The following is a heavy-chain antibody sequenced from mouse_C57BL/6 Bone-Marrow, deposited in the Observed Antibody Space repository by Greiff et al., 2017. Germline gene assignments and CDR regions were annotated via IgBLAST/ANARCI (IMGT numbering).Heavy chain of an antibody. D-gene: IGHD2-5*01. J-gene: IGHJ4*01. CDR1: GYAFSSSW. CDR3: ARGAYYSNYFYAMDY. V-gene: IGHV1-82*01. CDR2: IYPGDGDT. Sequence: QVQLQQPGAELVKPGASVKVSCKASGYAFSSSWMNWVKQRPGKGLEWIGRIYPGDGDTNYNGKFKGKATLTADKSSSTAYMQLSSLTSEDSAVYFCARGAYYSNYFYAMDYWGQGTSVTVAS.